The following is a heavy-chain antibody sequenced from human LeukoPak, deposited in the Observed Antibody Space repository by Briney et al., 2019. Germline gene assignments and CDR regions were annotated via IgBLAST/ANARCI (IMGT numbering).Heavy chain of an antibody. CDR1: RYTFTTYG. J-gene: IGHJ3*02. Sequence: ASVKVSCKASRYTFTTYGISWVRQAPGQGLEWMGWISAYNGKINYAHKFQGRVTMTTDTSTSTAYMELRSLRSDDTAVYYCARDPPMPGYSSSKDAFDIWGQGTRVTVSS. CDR3: ARDPPMPGYSSSKDAFDI. CDR2: ISAYNGKI. D-gene: IGHD5-12*01. V-gene: IGHV1-18*01.